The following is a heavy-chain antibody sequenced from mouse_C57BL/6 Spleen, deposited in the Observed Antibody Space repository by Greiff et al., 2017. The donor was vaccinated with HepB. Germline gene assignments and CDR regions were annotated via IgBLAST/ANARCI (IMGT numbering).Heavy chain of an antibody. CDR1: GYTFTDYY. V-gene: IGHV1-26*01. CDR3: ALLRRGYAMDY. Sequence: EVQLQQSGPELVKPGASVKISCKASGYTFTDYYMNWVKQSHGKSLEWIGDINPNNGGTSYNQKFKGKATLTVDKSSSTAYMELRSLTSEDSAVYYCALLRRGYAMDYWGQGTSVTVSS. J-gene: IGHJ4*01. D-gene: IGHD2-12*01. CDR2: INPNNGGT.